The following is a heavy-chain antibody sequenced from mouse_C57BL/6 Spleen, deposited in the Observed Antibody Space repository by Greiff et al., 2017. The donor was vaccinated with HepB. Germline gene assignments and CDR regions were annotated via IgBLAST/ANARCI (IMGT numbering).Heavy chain of an antibody. Sequence: QVQLQQSGAELVKPGASVKVSCKASGYTFTSYWMHWVKQRPGQGLEWIGRIHPSDSDTNYNQKFKGKATLTVDNSSSTAYMQLSSLTSEDSAVYYCAITYDSKGDAMDYGGQGASVTVAS. CDR1: GYTFTSYW. J-gene: IGHJ4*01. CDR2: IHPSDSDT. V-gene: IGHV1-74*01. D-gene: IGHD2-5*01. CDR3: AITYDSKGDAMDY.